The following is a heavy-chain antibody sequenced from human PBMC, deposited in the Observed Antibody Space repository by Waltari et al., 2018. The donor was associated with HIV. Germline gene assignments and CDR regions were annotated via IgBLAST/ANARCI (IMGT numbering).Heavy chain of an antibody. J-gene: IGHJ4*02. V-gene: IGHV1-69*01. D-gene: IGHD4-17*01. CDR1: GDTFRTYT. CDR3: ARNGDYAPAY. Sequence: QVQLVQPGAEVQKPGPSVKVSCRASGDTFRTYTISWVRQAPGQGLEWMGGITPIFKTTKYAQKFQGRVTLTADESTRTTYMELTSLRSDDTAMYYCARNGDYAPAYWGQGTLVTVSS. CDR2: ITPIFKTT.